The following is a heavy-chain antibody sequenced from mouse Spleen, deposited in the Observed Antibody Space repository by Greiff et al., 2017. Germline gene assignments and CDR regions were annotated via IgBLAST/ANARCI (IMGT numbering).Heavy chain of an antibody. CDR1: GYTFTTYP. D-gene: IGHD1-1*01. Sequence: QVQLKESGAELVKPGASVKMSCKASGYTFTTYPIEWMKQNHGKSLEWIGNFHPYNDDTKYNEKFKGKATLTVEKSSSTVYLELSRLTSDDSAVYYCARGDYYGSSYGYWGQGTTLTVSS. CDR3: ARGDYYGSSYGY. V-gene: IGHV1-47*01. J-gene: IGHJ2*01. CDR2: FHPYNDDT.